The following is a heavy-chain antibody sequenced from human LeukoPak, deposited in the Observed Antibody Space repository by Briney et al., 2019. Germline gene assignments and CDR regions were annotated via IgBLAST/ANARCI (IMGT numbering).Heavy chain of an antibody. CDR3: ARGSFGELSYYFDY. Sequence: SQTLSLTCTVSGGSISSGDYYWSWIRQPPGKGLEWIGYIYYSGSTYYNPSLKSRVTISVDTSKNQFSLKLSSVTAADTAVYYCARGSFGELSYYFDYWGQGTLVTVSS. V-gene: IGHV4-30-4*01. CDR2: IYYSGST. CDR1: GGSISSGDYY. D-gene: IGHD3-10*01. J-gene: IGHJ4*02.